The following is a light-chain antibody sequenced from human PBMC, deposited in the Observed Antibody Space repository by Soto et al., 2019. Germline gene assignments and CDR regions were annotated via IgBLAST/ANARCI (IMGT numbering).Light chain of an antibody. CDR2: NAS. J-gene: IGKJ1*01. CDR1: HSVSISF. Sequence: EIVLTQSAATLSLAPVERATRSCMASHSVSISFLALCQQKSRQAPRLLIYNASSSATGIPDRFSGSGSGTDFILTISRLETEDFPVYYCQQYGRSPQTFRQGTKVDIK. CDR3: QQYGRSPQT. V-gene: IGKV3-20*01.